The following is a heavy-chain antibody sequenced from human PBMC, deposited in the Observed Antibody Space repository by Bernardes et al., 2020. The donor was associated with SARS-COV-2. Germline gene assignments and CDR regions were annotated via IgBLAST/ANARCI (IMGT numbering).Heavy chain of an antibody. CDR3: AKDLAY. V-gene: IGHV3-73*01. CDR2: IRSKANGYAT. Sequence: GGSLRLSCAASGFTFSGSSMHWVRQASGKGLEWVGRIRSKANGYATAYGASVRGRFTISRDDSKNTAYLQMNSLKVDDTAVYFCAKDLAYWGQGILVTVSS. CDR1: GFTFSGSS. J-gene: IGHJ4*02.